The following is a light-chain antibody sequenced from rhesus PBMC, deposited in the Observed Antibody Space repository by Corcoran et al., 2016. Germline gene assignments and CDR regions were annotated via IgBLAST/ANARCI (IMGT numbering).Light chain of an antibody. CDR3: SSYAGSGTFI. CDR2: DVN. Sequence: QAAPTQSPSVSGSPGQSVTISCTGTSSDIGANNRVSWYQQSPGKAPKLMIYDVNKRPSGVSDRFSGSKSGSTASLTISGLQAEDEADYYCSSYAGSGTFIFGAGTRLTVL. CDR1: SSDIGANNR. V-gene: IGLV2S4*01. J-gene: IGLJ1*01.